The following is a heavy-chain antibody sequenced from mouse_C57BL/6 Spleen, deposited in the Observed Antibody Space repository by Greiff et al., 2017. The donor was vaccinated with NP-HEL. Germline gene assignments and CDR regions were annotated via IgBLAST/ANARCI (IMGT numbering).Heavy chain of an antibody. Sequence: EVQLQQSGAELVRPGASVKLSCTASGFNIKDYYMHWVKQRPEQGLEWIGRIDPEDGDTEYAPKFQGKATMTADTSSNTAYLQLSSLTSEDTAVYYCTRDYYGSSSAYFDYWGQGTTLTVSS. J-gene: IGHJ2*01. CDR2: IDPEDGDT. CDR3: TRDYYGSSSAYFDY. V-gene: IGHV14-1*01. CDR1: GFNIKDYY. D-gene: IGHD1-1*01.